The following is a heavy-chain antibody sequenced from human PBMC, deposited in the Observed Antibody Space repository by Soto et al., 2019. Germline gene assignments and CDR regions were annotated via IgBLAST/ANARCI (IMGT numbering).Heavy chain of an antibody. D-gene: IGHD3-3*01. V-gene: IGHV3-30*18. CDR2: ISYDGSNK. J-gene: IGHJ4*02. Sequence: GGSLRLSCAASGFTFSSYGMHWVRQAPGKGLEWVAVISYDGSNKYHADSVKGRFTISRDNSKNTLYLQMNSLRAEDTAVYYCAKDLDQRITIFGVVIYSIGSPIDYWGQGTLVTVSS. CDR3: AKDLDQRITIFGVVIYSIGSPIDY. CDR1: GFTFSSYG.